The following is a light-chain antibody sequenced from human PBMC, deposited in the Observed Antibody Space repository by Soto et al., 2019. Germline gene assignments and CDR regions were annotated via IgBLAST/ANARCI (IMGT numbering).Light chain of an antibody. CDR1: SSDVGSHNF. CDR3: CSSAGTTTWV. CDR2: EVT. V-gene: IGLV2-23*02. J-gene: IGLJ2*01. Sequence: QSVLTQPASVSGSPGQSITISCTGTSSDVGSHNFVSWYQQRPGKAPKLMIFEVTKRPSGVSSRFSASKSGNTASLTISGVQAEDEADYYCCSSAGTTTWVFGGGTKLTVL.